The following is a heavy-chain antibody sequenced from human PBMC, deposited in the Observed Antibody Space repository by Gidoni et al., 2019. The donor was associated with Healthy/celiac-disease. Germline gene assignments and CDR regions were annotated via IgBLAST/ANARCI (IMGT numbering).Heavy chain of an antibody. CDR3: ARDSGSSWYRFDY. Sequence: QVQLVQPGAEVKQPGSAVKLSCQASAGTFSSYAISWVRQAPRQGLEWMGGIIPIFGTANYAQKFQGRVTITADNSTSTAYMELSSLRSEDTAVYYCARDSGSSWYRFDYWGQGTLVTVSS. D-gene: IGHD6-13*01. CDR1: AGTFSSYA. J-gene: IGHJ4*02. CDR2: IIPIFGTA. V-gene: IGHV1-69*06.